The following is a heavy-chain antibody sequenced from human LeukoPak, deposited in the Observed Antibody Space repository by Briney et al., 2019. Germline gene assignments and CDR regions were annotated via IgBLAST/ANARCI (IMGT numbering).Heavy chain of an antibody. CDR3: ARVPGIAAAGMASDY. Sequence: SETLSLTCTVSGGSISSSSYYWGWIRQPPGKGLEWIGSIYYSGSTYYNPSLKSRVTISVDTSKNQFSLELSSVTAADTAVYYCARVPGIAAAGMASDYWGQGTLVTVSS. D-gene: IGHD6-13*01. CDR1: GGSISSSSYY. J-gene: IGHJ4*02. V-gene: IGHV4-39*07. CDR2: IYYSGST.